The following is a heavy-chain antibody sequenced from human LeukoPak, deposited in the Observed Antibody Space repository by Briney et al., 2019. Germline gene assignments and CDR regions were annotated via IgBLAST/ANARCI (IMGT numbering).Heavy chain of an antibody. CDR1: GYTFTGYY. Sequence: ASVKVSCKASGYTFTGYYMNWVRQAPGQGLEWMGWINPNSGGTNYAQKFQGRVTMTRDTSISTAYMELSRLRSDDTAVYYCARGRKYCSSTSCYPTDYWGQGTLVTVSS. CDR2: INPNSGGT. D-gene: IGHD2-2*01. CDR3: ARGRKYCSSTSCYPTDY. V-gene: IGHV1-2*02. J-gene: IGHJ4*02.